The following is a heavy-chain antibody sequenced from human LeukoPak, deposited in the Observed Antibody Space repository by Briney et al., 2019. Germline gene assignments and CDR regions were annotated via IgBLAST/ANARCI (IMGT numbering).Heavy chain of an antibody. D-gene: IGHD3-22*01. Sequence: GGSLRLSCAASGFTFSSYSMNWVRQAPGKGLEWVSCISSSSSYIYNADSVKGRFTISRDNAKNSLYLQMNSLRAEDTAVYYCARAGYYYDSSGYYLDYWGQGTLVTVSS. V-gene: IGHV3-21*04. CDR3: ARAGYYYDSSGYYLDY. CDR1: GFTFSSYS. CDR2: ISSSSSYI. J-gene: IGHJ4*02.